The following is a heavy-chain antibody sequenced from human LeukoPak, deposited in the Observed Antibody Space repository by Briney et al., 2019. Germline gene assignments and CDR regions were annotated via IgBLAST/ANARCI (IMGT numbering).Heavy chain of an antibody. J-gene: IGHJ5*02. CDR2: IYVTGT. CDR3: ARGRPYDFWSGYLRREGFDP. Sequence: ASETLSLTCTVSGGSIGTYYWSWVRQSPGTGLEWIGYIYVTGTRYNPYLQSRVTISVDRSRNQFSLKLSSVTAADTAVYYCARGRPYDFWSGYLRREGFDPWGQGTLVTVSS. V-gene: IGHV4-59*12. D-gene: IGHD3-3*01. CDR1: GGSIGTYY.